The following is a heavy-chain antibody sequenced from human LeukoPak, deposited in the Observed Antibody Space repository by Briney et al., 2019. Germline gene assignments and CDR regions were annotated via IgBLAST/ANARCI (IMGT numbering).Heavy chain of an antibody. CDR3: ATGMPGDYDYNCFDS. J-gene: IGHJ5*01. Sequence: SETLSLTCTVSGGSISSGYWTWIRQPAGKGLEWIGRINASGSTRHNPSLKSRVTMSVDTSKNQFSLKMSSVTAADTAVYFCATGMPGDYDYNCFDSWGQGTLVTVSS. CDR2: INASGST. CDR1: GGSISSGY. V-gene: IGHV4-4*07. D-gene: IGHD5-12*01.